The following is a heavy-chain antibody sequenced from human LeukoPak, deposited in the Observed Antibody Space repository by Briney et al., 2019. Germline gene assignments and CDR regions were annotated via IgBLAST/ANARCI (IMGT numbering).Heavy chain of an antibody. V-gene: IGHV5-51*01. CDR1: GYTFTTYW. J-gene: IGHJ3*02. D-gene: IGHD6-19*01. CDR2: IYPGDSGT. Sequence: GESLKISCKGSGYTFTTYWISWVRQMPGKGLEWMGIIYPGDSGTRNRPPFQGQVTISVDKSISTAYLQWSSLKATDTAMYYCARTRVAGTSGAFDIWGQGTMVTVS. CDR3: ARTRVAGTSGAFDI.